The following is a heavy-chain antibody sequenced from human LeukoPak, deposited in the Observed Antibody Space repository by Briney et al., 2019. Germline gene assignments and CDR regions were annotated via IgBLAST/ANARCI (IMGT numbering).Heavy chain of an antibody. J-gene: IGHJ4*02. CDR1: GGSISSSSYY. V-gene: IGHV4-39*01. CDR2: IYYSGST. CDR3: ATFFGVVPLDY. D-gene: IGHD3-3*01. Sequence: SETLSLTCTVSGGSISSSSYYWGWIRQPPGKGLEWIGSIYYSGSTYYNPSLKSRVTISVDTSKNQFSLKLSSVTAADTAVYYCATFFGVVPLDYWGQGTLVTVSS.